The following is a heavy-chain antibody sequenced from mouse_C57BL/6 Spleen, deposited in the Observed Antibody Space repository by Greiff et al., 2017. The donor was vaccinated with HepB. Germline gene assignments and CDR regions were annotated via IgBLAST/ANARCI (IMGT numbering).Heavy chain of an antibody. J-gene: IGHJ4*01. CDR1: GYTFTSYW. Sequence: VQLQQPGAELVKPGASVKLSCKASGYTFTSYWMHWVQQRPGRGLEWIGRIDPNSGGTKYNEKFKSKATLTVDKPSSTAYMQLSSLTSEDSAVYYCATEDYGSSLYYYAMDYWGQGTSVTVSS. CDR3: ATEDYGSSLYYYAMDY. V-gene: IGHV1-72*01. CDR2: IDPNSGGT. D-gene: IGHD1-1*01.